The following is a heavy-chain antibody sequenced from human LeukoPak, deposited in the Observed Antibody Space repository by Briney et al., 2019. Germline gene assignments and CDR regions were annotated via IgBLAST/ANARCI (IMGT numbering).Heavy chain of an antibody. D-gene: IGHD2-2*01. J-gene: IGHJ4*02. V-gene: IGHV1-18*01. CDR3: AREYCTSTNCYDFNN. CDR1: GYTFTKYA. CDR2: ITTYNGNT. Sequence: GASVKVSCKASGYTFTKYAISWVRQAPGQGLEWMGWITTYNGNTNYVRKFQGRVTMTTDTSTSTAYMELRSLRSDDTALYYCAREYCTSTNCYDFNNGGQETLVTVSS.